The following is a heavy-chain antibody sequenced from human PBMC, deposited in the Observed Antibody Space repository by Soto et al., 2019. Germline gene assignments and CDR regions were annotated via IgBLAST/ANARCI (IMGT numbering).Heavy chain of an antibody. J-gene: IGHJ6*02. D-gene: IGHD3-10*01. CDR3: GRCHYSGSARTYGMDV. V-gene: IGHV3-33*01. CDR1: GFTFRSYA. Sequence: SLRLSCAASGFTFRSYALHCVRQAPGPGLGWVAVIWYDASNKYYEDSVKGRFTISRDNSKNTLYLQLNSLRGEDAVVYHWGRCHYSGSARTYGMDVWGQGTTVTVSS. CDR2: IWYDASNK.